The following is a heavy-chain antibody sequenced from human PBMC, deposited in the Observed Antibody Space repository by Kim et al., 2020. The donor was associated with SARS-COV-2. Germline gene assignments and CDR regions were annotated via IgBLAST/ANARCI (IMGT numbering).Heavy chain of an antibody. Sequence: GGSLRLSCAGSGLMFSNYAMSWVRQAPGKGLEWVSGINGAGDGTNYEDSVKGRFTISRDNSKNTLYLQMGSLRGEDTATYYCAKTPYSNGHHYDHWGQGSLVTVSS. CDR1: GLMFSNYA. J-gene: IGHJ4*02. D-gene: IGHD5-18*01. CDR3: AKTPYSNGHHYDH. CDR2: INGAGDGT. V-gene: IGHV3-23*01.